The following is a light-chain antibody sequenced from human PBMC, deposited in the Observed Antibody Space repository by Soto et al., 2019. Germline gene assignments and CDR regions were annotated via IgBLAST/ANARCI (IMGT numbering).Light chain of an antibody. CDR3: QQYNSYPWT. J-gene: IGKJ1*01. CDR2: KAS. V-gene: IGKV1-5*03. Sequence: DIQMTQSPSTLSASVGDRVTITCRASQSISSWLAWYQQKPGKAPKLLIYKASSLESRVPSRFSGSGSGTEFTLTISSLQPDDFATYYCQQYNSYPWTFGQVTKVEIK. CDR1: QSISSW.